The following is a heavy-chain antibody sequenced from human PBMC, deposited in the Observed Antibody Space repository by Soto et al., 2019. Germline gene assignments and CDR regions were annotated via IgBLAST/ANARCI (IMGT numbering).Heavy chain of an antibody. CDR2: IYYSGST. Sequence: QLQLQESGPGLVKPSETLSLTCTVSGGSISSSSYYWGWIRQPPGKGLEWIGSIYYSGSTYYNPSLKSRVTISVDTSKNQFSLKLSSVTAADTAVYYCARRGDLWFGELFDYYGMDVWGQGTTVTVSS. V-gene: IGHV4-39*01. CDR3: ARRGDLWFGELFDYYGMDV. CDR1: GGSISSSSYY. J-gene: IGHJ6*02. D-gene: IGHD3-10*01.